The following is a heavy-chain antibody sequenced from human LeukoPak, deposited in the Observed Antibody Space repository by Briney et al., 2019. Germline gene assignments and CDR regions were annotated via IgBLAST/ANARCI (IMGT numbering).Heavy chain of an antibody. CDR3: ARGRGEFTIFGVVTTFDY. J-gene: IGHJ4*02. V-gene: IGHV1-8*03. CDR1: GYTFTSYD. D-gene: IGHD3-3*01. CDR2: MNPNSGNT. Sequence: EASVKVSCKASGYTFTSYDINWVRQATGQGLEWMGWMNPNSGNTGYAQKFQGRVTITRNTSISTAYMELSSLRSEDTAVYYCARGRGEFTIFGVVTTFDYWGQGTLVTVSS.